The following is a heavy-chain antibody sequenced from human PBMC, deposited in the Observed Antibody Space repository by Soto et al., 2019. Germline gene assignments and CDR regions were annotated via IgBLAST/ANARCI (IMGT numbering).Heavy chain of an antibody. CDR3: AKAVEAIPVVVDY. V-gene: IGHV3-23*01. Sequence: GGSLRLSCAASGFTVSGYAMSWVRQAPGMGLEWVSTFSGRGGNIYSAESVKGRFTISRDDSKNTLYLQMNSLRAEDTAVYYCAKAVEAIPVVVDYWGQGTMGTVSS. CDR1: GFTVSGYA. CDR2: FSGRGGNI. D-gene: IGHD6-19*01. J-gene: IGHJ4*02.